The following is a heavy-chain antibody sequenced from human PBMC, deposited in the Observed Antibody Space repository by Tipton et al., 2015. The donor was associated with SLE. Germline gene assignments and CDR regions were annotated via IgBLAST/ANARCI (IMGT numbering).Heavy chain of an antibody. CDR1: GFTFSTNA. CDR3: AKRPVTTATVYFDY. D-gene: IGHD4-17*01. Sequence: SLRLSCAASGFTFSTNAMSWVRQAPGKGLEWVSSIIDGGTTYYTDSVKGRFTISRENSKNTLYLQMNSLRAEDTAVYYCAKRPVTTATVYFDYWGQGTLVTVSS. J-gene: IGHJ4*02. CDR2: IIDGGTT. V-gene: IGHV3-23*01.